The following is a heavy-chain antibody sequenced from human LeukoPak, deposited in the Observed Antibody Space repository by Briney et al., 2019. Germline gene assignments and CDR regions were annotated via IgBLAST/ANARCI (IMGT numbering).Heavy chain of an antibody. V-gene: IGHV4-59*01. CDR2: IYYSGST. CDR1: GDSISSYY. D-gene: IGHD6-19*01. Sequence: PSETLSLTCTVSGDSISSYYWSWIRQPPGKGLEWIEYIYYSGSTNYNPSLKSRVTISVDTSKNQFSLKLSSVTAADTAVYYCARGIAVAGNPFDYWGQGTLVTVSS. J-gene: IGHJ4*02. CDR3: ARGIAVAGNPFDY.